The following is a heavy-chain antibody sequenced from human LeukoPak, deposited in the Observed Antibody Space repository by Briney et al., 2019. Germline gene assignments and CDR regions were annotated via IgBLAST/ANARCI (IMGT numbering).Heavy chain of an antibody. J-gene: IGHJ4*02. D-gene: IGHD2-21*02. V-gene: IGHV4-31*03. CDR2: IYYSGST. CDR1: GGSISSGGYY. Sequence: MPSETLSLTCTVSGGSISSGGYYWSWIRQHPGKGLEWIGYIYYSGSTYYNPSLKSRVTISVDTSKNQFSLKLSSVTAADTAVYYCARGGDWLFDYWGQGILVTVSS. CDR3: ARGGDWLFDY.